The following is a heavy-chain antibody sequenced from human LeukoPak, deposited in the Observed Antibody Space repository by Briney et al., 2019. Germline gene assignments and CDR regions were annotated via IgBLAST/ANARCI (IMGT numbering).Heavy chain of an antibody. CDR3: ARDQLLWFGERHGMDV. CDR2: IKQDGSEK. D-gene: IGHD3-10*01. V-gene: IGHV3-7*01. CDR1: GFTFSSYW. J-gene: IGHJ6*02. Sequence: GGSLRLSCAASGFTFSSYWMSWVRQAPGKGLEWVANIKQDGSEKYYVDSVKGRFTISRDNAKNSLYLQMNSLRAEDTAVYYYARDQLLWFGERHGMDVWGQGTTVTVSS.